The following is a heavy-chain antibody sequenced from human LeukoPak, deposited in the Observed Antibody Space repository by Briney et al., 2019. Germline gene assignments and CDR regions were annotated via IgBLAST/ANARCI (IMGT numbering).Heavy chain of an antibody. J-gene: IGHJ4*02. D-gene: IGHD1-26*01. V-gene: IGHV3-30*02. Sequence: GGSLRLSCAASGFTFSSYGMHWVRQAPGKGLEWVAFIRYDGSNKYYADSVKGRFTISRDNSKNTLYLQMNSLRAEDTAVYYCAKPISGSLRPFDYWGQGTLVTVSS. CDR2: IRYDGSNK. CDR3: AKPISGSLRPFDY. CDR1: GFTFSSYG.